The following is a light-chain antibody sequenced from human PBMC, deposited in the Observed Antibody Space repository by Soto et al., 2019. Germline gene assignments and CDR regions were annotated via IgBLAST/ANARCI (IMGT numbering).Light chain of an antibody. CDR1: SSDVGDYKY. CDR3: SSSTTSNTWV. V-gene: IGLV2-14*03. CDR2: EVT. Sequence: QSALTQPASVSGSPGQSITISCTATSSDVGDYKYVSWYQQHPGKAPKLMISEVTNRPSGVSNRFSGSKSGNTASLTISGLQAEDEANYYCSSSTTSNTWVFGGGTKVTVL. J-gene: IGLJ3*02.